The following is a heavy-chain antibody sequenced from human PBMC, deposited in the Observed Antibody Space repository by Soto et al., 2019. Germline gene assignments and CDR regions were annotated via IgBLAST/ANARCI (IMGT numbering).Heavy chain of an antibody. Sequence: QVQLVESGGGVVQPGRSLRLSCAASGFTFSDYGIHLVRQAPGKGLEWLAVIWYDGSKKLSADSVKGRFTISRDNAKKTMYLQMISLRAEDTAVYYCAREGGDVAFDYWGQGTLVNVSS. V-gene: IGHV3-33*01. CDR1: GFTFSDYG. J-gene: IGHJ4*02. CDR2: IWYDGSKK. CDR3: AREGGDVAFDY. D-gene: IGHD3-16*01.